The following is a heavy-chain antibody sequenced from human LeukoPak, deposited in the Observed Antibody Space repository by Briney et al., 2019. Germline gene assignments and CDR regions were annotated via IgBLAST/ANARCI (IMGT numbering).Heavy chain of an antibody. D-gene: IGHD3-22*01. Sequence: ASVKVSCKASGYTFTGYYMHWVRQAPGQGLEWMGWINPNSGGTNYARKFQGRVTMTRDTSISTAYMELSRLRSDDTAVYYCARLHTYYYDSSGYYLTETHDYWGQGTLVTVSS. CDR3: ARLHTYYYDSSGYYLTETHDY. CDR2: INPNSGGT. J-gene: IGHJ4*02. CDR1: GYTFTGYY. V-gene: IGHV1-2*02.